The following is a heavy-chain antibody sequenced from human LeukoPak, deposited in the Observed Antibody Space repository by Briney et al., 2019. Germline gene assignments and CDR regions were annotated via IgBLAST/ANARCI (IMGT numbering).Heavy chain of an antibody. CDR1: GYTFTGYY. Sequence: ASVKVSCKASGYTFTGYYMHWVRQAPGQGLEWMGWINPNSGGTNYAQKFQGRVTMTRDTSISTAYMELSRLRSDDTAVYYCASTSGSYDPSFDYWGQGTLVTVSS. J-gene: IGHJ4*02. CDR3: ASTSGSYDPSFDY. V-gene: IGHV1-2*02. CDR2: INPNSGGT. D-gene: IGHD1-26*01.